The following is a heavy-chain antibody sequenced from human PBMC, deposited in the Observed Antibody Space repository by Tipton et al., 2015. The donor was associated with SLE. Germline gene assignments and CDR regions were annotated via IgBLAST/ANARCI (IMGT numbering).Heavy chain of an antibody. V-gene: IGHV3-7*01. J-gene: IGHJ4*02. CDR1: GFTFSSSW. CDR3: ARGKYYFDY. CDR2: IKEDGSEK. Sequence: LRLSCAASGFTFSSSWMNWVRLAPGKGLEWVANIKEDGSEKHYVDSVKDRLTISRDNAKNSLYLQMNSLRDEDTAVYYCARGKYYFDYWGQGALVTVSS. D-gene: IGHD2/OR15-2a*01.